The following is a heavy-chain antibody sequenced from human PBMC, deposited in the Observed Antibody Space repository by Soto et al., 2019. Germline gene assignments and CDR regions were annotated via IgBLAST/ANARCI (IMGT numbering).Heavy chain of an antibody. D-gene: IGHD3-3*01. CDR1: GYTFTSYD. CDR3: ARLVGYYAPLDV. Sequence: ASVKVSCKASGYTFTSYDINWVRQATGQGLEWMGWMNPNSGNTGYAQKFQGRVTITRDTSASTAYMELSSLRSEDTAVYYCARLVGYYAPLDVWGQGTAVTVSS. CDR2: MNPNSGNT. J-gene: IGHJ6*02. V-gene: IGHV1-8*01.